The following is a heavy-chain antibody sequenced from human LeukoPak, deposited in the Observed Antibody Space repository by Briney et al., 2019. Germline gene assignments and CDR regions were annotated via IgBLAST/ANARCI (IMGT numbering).Heavy chain of an antibody. Sequence: PGRSLRLSCAAAGFTFSRHGMHWVRQVPGKGLEWVAAIWFDGIRKYYADSVKGRLTISRDNSKNTLYLQMNSLRAEDTAVYYCARDLEDSSPFGAFDMWGQGTMVTVSS. J-gene: IGHJ3*02. CDR2: IWFDGIRK. CDR3: ARDLEDSSPFGAFDM. V-gene: IGHV3-33*08. CDR1: GFTFSRHG. D-gene: IGHD3-22*01.